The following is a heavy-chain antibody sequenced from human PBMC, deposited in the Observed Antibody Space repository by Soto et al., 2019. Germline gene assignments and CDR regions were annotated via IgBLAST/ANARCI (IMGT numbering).Heavy chain of an antibody. D-gene: IGHD2-15*01. CDR1: GFTVSSNY. CDR2: IYSGGST. J-gene: IGHJ4*02. Sequence: EVQLVESGGGLVQPGGSLRLSCAASGFTVSSNYMSWVRQAPGKGLEWVSVIYSGGSTYYADSVKGRFTISRHNSKNTRYLQMNSLRAEDPAVYYCAGGGGYCSGGSCEAAFDYWGQGTLVTVSS. V-gene: IGHV3-53*04. CDR3: AGGGGYCSGGSCEAAFDY.